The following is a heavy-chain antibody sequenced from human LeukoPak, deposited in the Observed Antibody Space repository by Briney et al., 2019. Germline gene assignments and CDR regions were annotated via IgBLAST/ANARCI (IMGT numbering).Heavy chain of an antibody. CDR1: GFTFSSYA. CDR3: ARGGSYVWGSYRLKSWFDP. J-gene: IGHJ5*02. CDR2: IYYSGTT. Sequence: PGGSLRLSCAASGFTFSSYAMSWVRQAPGKGLEWIGFIYYSGTTNYNPSLKSRVTISVDTSKNQFSLELSSVTAADTAVYYCARGGSYVWGSYRLKSWFDPWGQGTLVTVSS. D-gene: IGHD3-16*02. V-gene: IGHV4-59*01.